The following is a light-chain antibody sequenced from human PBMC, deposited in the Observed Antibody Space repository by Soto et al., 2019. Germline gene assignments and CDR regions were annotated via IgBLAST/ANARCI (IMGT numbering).Light chain of an antibody. CDR3: MQALQSPAT. J-gene: IGKJ4*01. V-gene: IGKV2-28*01. CDR2: LAS. Sequence: DIVMTQSPVSLPVTPGESASISCRSSQTLLYRNGNNYLNWYLQKPGQSPQLLIFLASTRASGVPDRISGSGSGTDFTLRISRVEAEDVRVYYCMQALQSPATFGGGTKVEIK. CDR1: QTLLYRNGNNY.